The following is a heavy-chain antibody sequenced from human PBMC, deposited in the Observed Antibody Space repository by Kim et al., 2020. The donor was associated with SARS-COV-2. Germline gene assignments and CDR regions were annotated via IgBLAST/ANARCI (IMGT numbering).Heavy chain of an antibody. CDR3: ARCPSALEYSGYDYFDY. V-gene: IGHV1-46*01. J-gene: IGHJ4*02. Sequence: FQGRVTMTRDTSTSTVYMELSSLRSEDTAVYYCARCPSALEYSGYDYFDYWGQGTLVTASS. D-gene: IGHD5-12*01.